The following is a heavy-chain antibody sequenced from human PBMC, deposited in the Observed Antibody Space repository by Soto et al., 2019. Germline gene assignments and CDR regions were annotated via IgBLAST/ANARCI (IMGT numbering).Heavy chain of an antibody. CDR3: ARQGFGVLHGLVDV. Sequence: SETLSLTCTVSGGSISSGGYYWSWIRQPPGKGLEWIGYIFYSGHLKYNPSLKSRLTISVDPSKNQISLRLTSVTAADTAVYYCARQGFGVLHGLVDVWGQGTTVTAP. CDR1: GGSISSGGYY. CDR2: IFYSGHL. J-gene: IGHJ6*02. V-gene: IGHV4-61*08. D-gene: IGHD3-10*01.